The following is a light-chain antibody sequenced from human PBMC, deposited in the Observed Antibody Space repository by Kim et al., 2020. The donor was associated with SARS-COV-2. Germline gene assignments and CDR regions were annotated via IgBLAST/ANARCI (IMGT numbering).Light chain of an antibody. CDR2: GAS. V-gene: IGKV3-20*01. J-gene: IGKJ1*01. CDR1: QSTSSTY. CDR3: QQYGGAPWT. Sequence: PGERATLSCRTSQSTSSTYVAWYQQKPGQAPRLLFYGASSRATGIPDRFSGGGSGTDYTLTISRLEPEDVAVYFCQQYGGAPWTFGQGTKV.